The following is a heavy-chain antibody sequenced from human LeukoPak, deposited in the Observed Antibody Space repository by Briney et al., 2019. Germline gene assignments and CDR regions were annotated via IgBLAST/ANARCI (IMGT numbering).Heavy chain of an antibody. Sequence: GGSLRLSCAASGFTFSSYAMSWVRQAPGKGLEWVSVVSTSGDGTFYADSVRGRFTISRGNSKNTLYLQMNSLRAEDTAIYYCARAPPGLNWFDPWGQGTLVTVSS. J-gene: IGHJ5*02. V-gene: IGHV3-23*01. CDR1: GFTFSSYA. CDR2: VSTSGDGT. CDR3: ARAPPGLNWFDP.